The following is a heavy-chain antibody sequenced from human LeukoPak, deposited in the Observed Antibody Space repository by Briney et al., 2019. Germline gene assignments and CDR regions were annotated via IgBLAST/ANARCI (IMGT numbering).Heavy chain of an antibody. J-gene: IGHJ3*02. CDR1: GFTFSSYW. CDR2: INSDGSST. CDR3: ARDGSSGRANAFDI. D-gene: IGHD6-19*01. Sequence: GGSMTLSCAASGFTFSSYWMQWVRQAPGKGLVWVSRINSDGSSTSYTGSVKRRFPISRDNAENTLYLQMNSLRAEDTAVYYCARDGSSGRANAFDIWGQGTMVTVSS. V-gene: IGHV3-74*01.